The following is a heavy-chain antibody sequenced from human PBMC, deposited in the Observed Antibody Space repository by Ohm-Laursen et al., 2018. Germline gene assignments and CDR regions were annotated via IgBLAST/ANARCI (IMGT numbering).Heavy chain of an antibody. V-gene: IGHV3-23*01. D-gene: IGHD6-13*01. CDR3: AKDPSSSWYLGDFDY. CDR2: ISGSGGST. Sequence: SLRLSCTAAGFTFSSYAMSWVRQAPGKGLEWVSAISGSGGSTYYADSVKGRFTISRDNSKNTLYLQMNSLRAEDTAVYYCAKDPSSSWYLGDFDYWGQGILVTVSS. CDR1: GFTFSSYA. J-gene: IGHJ4*02.